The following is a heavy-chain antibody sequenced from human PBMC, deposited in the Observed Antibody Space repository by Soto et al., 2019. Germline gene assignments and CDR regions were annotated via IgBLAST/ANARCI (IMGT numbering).Heavy chain of an antibody. D-gene: IGHD3-16*01. CDR3: ARHYDYQRGYYFDK. CDR1: GGSIKNSYYY. CDR2: IYYTGTT. V-gene: IGHV4-39*01. J-gene: IGHJ4*02. Sequence: KASETLSLTCTVSGGSIKNSYYYWGWVRQSPGKGLEWIGSIYYTGTTYYNPSLRSRVTISVDTSKSQFSLKLNSVTAADTTLYYCARHYDYQRGYYFDKWGQGTLVTVSS.